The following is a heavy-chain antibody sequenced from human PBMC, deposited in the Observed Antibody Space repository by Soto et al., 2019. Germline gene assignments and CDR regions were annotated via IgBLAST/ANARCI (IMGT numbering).Heavy chain of an antibody. CDR3: ARVPLLWFGELTVDDAFDI. J-gene: IGHJ3*02. D-gene: IGHD3-10*01. V-gene: IGHV4-30-4*01. CDR2: IYYGGST. CDR1: GGSISSGDYY. Sequence: SETLSLTCTVSGGSISSGDYYWSWIRQPPGKGLEWIGYIYYGGSTYYNPSLKSRVTISVDTSKNQFSLKLSSVTAADTAVYYCARVPLLWFGELTVDDAFDIWGQGTMVTVSS.